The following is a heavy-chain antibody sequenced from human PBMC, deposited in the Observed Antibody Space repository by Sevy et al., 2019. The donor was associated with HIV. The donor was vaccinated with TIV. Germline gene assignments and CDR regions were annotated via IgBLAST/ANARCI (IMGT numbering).Heavy chain of an antibody. D-gene: IGHD3-16*01. J-gene: IGHJ4*03. V-gene: IGHV4-59*08. CDR2: IYYSGNT. CDR1: SGSIGNYY. Sequence: SETLSLTCSGSSGSIGNYYWYWIRQPPGRGLEWLGLIYYSGNTNYNPSLKSRVTMSIDTSKNQFSLGLSSLTAADTAVYYCARRAFLGGYFDSWGQGILVTVSS. CDR3: ARRAFLGGYFDS.